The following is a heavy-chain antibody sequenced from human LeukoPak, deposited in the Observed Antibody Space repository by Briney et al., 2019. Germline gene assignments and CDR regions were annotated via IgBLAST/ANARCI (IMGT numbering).Heavy chain of an antibody. CDR2: INPNSGGT. J-gene: IGHJ5*02. V-gene: IGHV1-2*02. Sequence: ASVKVSCKASGYTFTGYYMHWVRQAPGQGPEWMGWINPNSGGTNYAQEFQGRVTMTRDTSISTAYMELSRLRSDDTAVYYCARIGITMVQGVIKRYNWFDPWGQGTLVTVSS. CDR3: ARIGITMVQGVIKRYNWFDP. D-gene: IGHD3-10*01. CDR1: GYTFTGYY.